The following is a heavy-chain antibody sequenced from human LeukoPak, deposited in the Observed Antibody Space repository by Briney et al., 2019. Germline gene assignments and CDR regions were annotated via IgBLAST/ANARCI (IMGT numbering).Heavy chain of an antibody. D-gene: IGHD1-26*01. Sequence: PSETLSLTCSASGGSFTSHYWSWFRQPPGEGLEWIAYLYYSGSTNYHPSLKSRATMSIDTSKNQFSLNLGSVTAADTAVYYCARGEGERYYVNYFDYWGHGILVTVSS. CDR3: ARGEGERYYVNYFDY. V-gene: IGHV4-59*11. CDR1: GGSFTSHY. J-gene: IGHJ4*03. CDR2: LYYSGST.